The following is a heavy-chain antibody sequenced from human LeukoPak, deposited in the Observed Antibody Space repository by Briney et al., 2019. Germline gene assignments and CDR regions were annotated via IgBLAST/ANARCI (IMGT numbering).Heavy chain of an antibody. Sequence: GGSLRLSCAASGFTFSSYSMNWVRQAPGKGLEWVSSISSSSSYIYYADSVKGRFTISRDNAKNSLYLQMNSLRAEDTAVYYCARVGSRGYSCGYYGDWGQGTLVTVSS. D-gene: IGHD5-18*01. CDR2: ISSSSSYI. J-gene: IGHJ4*02. V-gene: IGHV3-21*01. CDR3: ARVGSRGYSCGYYGD. CDR1: GFTFSSYS.